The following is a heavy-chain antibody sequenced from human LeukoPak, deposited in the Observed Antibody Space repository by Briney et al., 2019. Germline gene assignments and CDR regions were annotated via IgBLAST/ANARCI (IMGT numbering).Heavy chain of an antibody. J-gene: IGHJ5*02. V-gene: IGHV4-59*01. CDR2: IYYSGST. CDR1: GGSISTFY. Sequence: NPSETLSLTCSVSGGSISTFYWSWIRQPPGKGLEWIGYIYYSGSTNYNPSLKSRVTISVDTSKNQFSLKLSSVTAADTAVYYCARQADFDWFDPWGQGTLVTVSS. D-gene: IGHD3-3*01. CDR3: ARQADFDWFDP.